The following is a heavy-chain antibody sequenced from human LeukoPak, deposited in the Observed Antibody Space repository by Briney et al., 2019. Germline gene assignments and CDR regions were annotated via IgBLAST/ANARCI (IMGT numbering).Heavy chain of an antibody. CDR1: GFTFSDYY. CDR2: ISSSGSTI. V-gene: IGHV3-11*04. CDR3: AKDRGSGWDNYFDY. J-gene: IGHJ4*02. Sequence: GGSLRLSCAASGFTFSDYYMSWIRQAPGKGLEWVSYISSSGSTIYYADSVKGRFTISRDNAKNSLYLQMNSLRAEDTAVYYCAKDRGSGWDNYFDYWGQGTLVTVSS. D-gene: IGHD6-19*01.